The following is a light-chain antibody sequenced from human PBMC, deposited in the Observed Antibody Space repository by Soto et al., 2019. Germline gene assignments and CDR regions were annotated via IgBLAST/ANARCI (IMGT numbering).Light chain of an antibody. CDR3: QQYNSYWT. CDR1: QSISSW. CDR2: DAS. J-gene: IGKJ1*01. V-gene: IGKV1-5*01. Sequence: DIQMTQSPSTRSASVGDRVTITCRASQSISSWLAWYQQKPGQAPKLLIYDASSLESGVPSRFSGSGSGTEFTLTISSLQPDDVATYYCQQYNSYWTCGQGTKVEIK.